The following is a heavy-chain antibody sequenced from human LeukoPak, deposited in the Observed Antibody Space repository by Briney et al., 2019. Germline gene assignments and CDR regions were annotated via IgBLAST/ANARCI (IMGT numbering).Heavy chain of an antibody. CDR3: ARVQCIGGSCPVDWFDP. CDR1: GFTFSDYY. CDR2: ISSSSSYT. Sequence: GGSLRLSCAASGFTFSDYYMSWIRQAPGKGLEWVSYISSSSSYTNYADSVKGRFTISRDNAKNSLYLQMNSLRAEDTAVYYCARVQCIGGSCPVDWFDPWGQGTLVTVSS. V-gene: IGHV3-11*06. J-gene: IGHJ5*02. D-gene: IGHD2-15*01.